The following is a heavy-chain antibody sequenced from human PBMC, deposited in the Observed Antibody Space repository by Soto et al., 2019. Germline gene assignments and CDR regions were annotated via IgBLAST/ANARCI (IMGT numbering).Heavy chain of an antibody. V-gene: IGHV4-4*02. J-gene: IGHJ4*02. CDR1: GGSISSSNW. CDR2: IYHSGST. D-gene: IGHD2-21*01. Sequence: SETLSLTCAVSGGSISSSNWWSWVRQPPGKGLEWIGEIYHSGSTNYNPSLKSRVTITVDKSKNQFSLTLSSVTAADTAVYYCASFIVVSTRVDLEQGKLGYWGQGTLVTVSS. CDR3: ASFIVVSTRVDLEQGKLGY.